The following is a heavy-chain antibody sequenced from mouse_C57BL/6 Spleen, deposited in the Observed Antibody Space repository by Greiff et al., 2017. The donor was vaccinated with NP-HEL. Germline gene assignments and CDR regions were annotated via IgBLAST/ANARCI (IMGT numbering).Heavy chain of an antibody. CDR2: ISRGGGYT. V-gene: IGHV5-9-1*02. CDR3: TRVYDYSGNWYFDD. CDR1: GFAFSSYA. Sequence: DVHLVESGAGLVKPGASLKLSCEASGFAFSSYAMSWVRQTPEKRLEWVAYISRGGGYTYYADTVKGRFTISRDNARNTLYLQMSSLKSEDTAMYYCTRVYDYSGNWYFDDWGTGTTVTVSS. J-gene: IGHJ1*03. D-gene: IGHD2-4*01.